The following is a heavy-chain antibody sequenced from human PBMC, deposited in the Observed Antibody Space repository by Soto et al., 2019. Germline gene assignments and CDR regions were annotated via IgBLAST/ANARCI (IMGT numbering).Heavy chain of an antibody. CDR1: GLTLSDYG. J-gene: IGHJ4*02. CDR3: PRDPGRDSTIDY. V-gene: IGHV3-33*01. D-gene: IGHD2-2*01. Sequence: QVQLVESGGGVVQPGRSLRLYCTASGLTLSDYGMHWVRQAPGKCLEWVAVIWHDGGAKYYAESVTGRITISRDSSKNPVHLQIASLGAEDTALYSCPRDPGRDSTIDYWGQGTLVTVSS. CDR2: IWHDGGAK.